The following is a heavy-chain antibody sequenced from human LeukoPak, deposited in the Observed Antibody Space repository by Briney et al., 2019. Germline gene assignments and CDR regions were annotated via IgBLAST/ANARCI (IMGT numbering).Heavy chain of an antibody. V-gene: IGHV4-59*01. CDR3: ARVERWLQFNY. Sequence: SETLSLTCTVSGGSISSYYWSRIRQPPGKGLEWIGYIYYSGSTNYNPSLKSRVTISVDTSKNQFSLKLSSVTAADTAVYYCARVERWLQFNYWGQGTLVTVSS. J-gene: IGHJ4*02. CDR1: GGSISSYY. CDR2: IYYSGST. D-gene: IGHD5-24*01.